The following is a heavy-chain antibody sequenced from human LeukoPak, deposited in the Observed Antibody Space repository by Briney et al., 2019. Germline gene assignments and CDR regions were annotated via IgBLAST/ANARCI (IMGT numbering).Heavy chain of an antibody. Sequence: GRSLRLSCAASGFTFSSYGMHWVRQAPGKGLEWVAVIWYDGSNKYYADSVKGRFTISRDNSKNRLDLQMNSLRAEDTAGYYCAREHYDILTGLPAYWGQGTMVTISS. V-gene: IGHV3-33*01. CDR2: IWYDGSNK. CDR1: GFTFSSYG. D-gene: IGHD3-9*01. CDR3: AREHYDILTGLPAY. J-gene: IGHJ4*02.